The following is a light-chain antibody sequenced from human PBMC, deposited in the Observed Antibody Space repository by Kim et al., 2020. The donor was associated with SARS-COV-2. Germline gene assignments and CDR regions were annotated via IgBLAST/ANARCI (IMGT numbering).Light chain of an antibody. CDR1: QGIKNY. Sequence: DIQMIQSPSSLSASVGDRITITCRASQGIKNYLAWFQQKPGKAPKPLIYAASNLQSGVPSKFSGSGSGTAFTLTISSLQPEDFATYYCQQYDSYPITFGGGTKVDIK. V-gene: IGKV1-16*02. J-gene: IGKJ4*01. CDR2: AAS. CDR3: QQYDSYPIT.